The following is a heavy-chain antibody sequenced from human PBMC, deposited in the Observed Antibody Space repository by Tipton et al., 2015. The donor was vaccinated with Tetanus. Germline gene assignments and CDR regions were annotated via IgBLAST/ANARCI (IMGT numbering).Heavy chain of an antibody. V-gene: IGHV3-33*07. J-gene: IGHJ4*02. CDR1: GFTFSSYG. D-gene: IGHD1-26*01. CDR2: IWNDGSKK. Sequence: SLRLSCAASGFTFSSYGMYWVRQAPGKGLEWVAVIWNDGSKKYYADSVKDRFTISRDNAKNTLYLQMDSLRAEDTAIYYCAREKTTVGATGFLYWGLGTPVTVSS. CDR3: AREKTTVGATGFLY.